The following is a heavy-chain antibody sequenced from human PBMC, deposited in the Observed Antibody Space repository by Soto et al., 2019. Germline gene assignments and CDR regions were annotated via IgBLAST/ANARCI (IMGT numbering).Heavy chain of an antibody. CDR1: GYTFTNYA. Sequence: ASVKVSCKASGYTFTNYAIHWVRQAPGQALEWMGWITPFNGNTNYAQKFQDRVTITRDRSMSTAYMELSSLRSEDTAMYYCASSRRYCSGGSCYSYYYYGMDVWGQGTTVTVSS. CDR3: ASSRRYCSGGSCYSYYYYGMDV. CDR2: ITPFNGNT. D-gene: IGHD2-15*01. V-gene: IGHV1-45*02. J-gene: IGHJ6*02.